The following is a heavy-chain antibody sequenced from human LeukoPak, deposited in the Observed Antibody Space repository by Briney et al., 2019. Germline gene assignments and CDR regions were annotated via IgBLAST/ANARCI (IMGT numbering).Heavy chain of an antibody. V-gene: IGHV3-21*01. CDR1: GFTFSSYS. CDR3: ASCELWFGELGDYYYGMDV. J-gene: IGHJ6*02. Sequence: GGSLKLSCTASGFTFSSYSMNWVRQAPGQGLEWVSSISSSSSYIYYADSVKGRFTISRDNAKNSLYLQMNSLRAEDTAVYYCASCELWFGELGDYYYGMDVWGQGTTVTVSS. CDR2: ISSSSSYI. D-gene: IGHD3-10*01.